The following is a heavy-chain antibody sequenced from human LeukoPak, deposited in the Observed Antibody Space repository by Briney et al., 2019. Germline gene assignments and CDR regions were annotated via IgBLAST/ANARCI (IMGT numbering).Heavy chain of an antibody. CDR3: AKDGLARLLLRNYFDY. V-gene: IGHV3-9*01. J-gene: IGHJ4*02. CDR1: GFTFDDYA. CDR2: ISWNSGSI. D-gene: IGHD3-22*01. Sequence: GGSLRLSCAASGFTFDDYAMHWVRQAPGKGLEWVSGISWNSGSIGYADSVKGRFTISRDNAKNSLYLQMNSLRAEHTALYYCAKDGLARLLLRNYFDYWGQGTLVTVSS.